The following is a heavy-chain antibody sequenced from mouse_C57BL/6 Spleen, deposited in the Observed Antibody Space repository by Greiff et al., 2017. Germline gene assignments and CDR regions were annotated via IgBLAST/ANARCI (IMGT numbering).Heavy chain of an antibody. V-gene: IGHV1-64*01. D-gene: IGHD1-1*01. J-gene: IGHJ4*01. CDR3: AKCPIYYYGSSYDAMDY. Sequence: QVQLQQPGAELVKPGASVKLSCKASGYTFTSYWMHWVKQRPGQGLEWIGMIHPNSGSTNYNEKFKSKATLTVDKSSSTAYMQLSSLTSEDSAVYYCAKCPIYYYGSSYDAMDYWGQGTSVTVSS. CDR1: GYTFTSYW. CDR2: IHPNSGST.